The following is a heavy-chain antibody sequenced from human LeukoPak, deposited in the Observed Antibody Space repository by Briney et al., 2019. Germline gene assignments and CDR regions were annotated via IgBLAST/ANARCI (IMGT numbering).Heavy chain of an antibody. CDR3: ARRYYDFRSGYYTFDY. J-gene: IGHJ4*02. CDR2: ISSSGSTI. V-gene: IGHV3-11*01. Sequence: PGGSLRLSCAASGFTFSDYYMSWIRQAPGKGLEWVSYISSSGSTIYYADSVKGRFTISRDNAKNSLYLQMNSLRAEDTAVYYCARRYYDFRSGYYTFDYWGQGTLVTVSS. D-gene: IGHD3-3*01. CDR1: GFTFSDYY.